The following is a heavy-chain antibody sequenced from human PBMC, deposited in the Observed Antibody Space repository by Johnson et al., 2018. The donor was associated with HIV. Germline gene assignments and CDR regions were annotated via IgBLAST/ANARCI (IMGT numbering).Heavy chain of an antibody. CDR2: INWNGGST. CDR3: ARARYGDLLNLDAFDI. V-gene: IGHV3-20*04. CDR1: GFTFDDYG. J-gene: IGHJ3*02. Sequence: VQLVESGGGVLRPGASLRLSCAASGFTFDDYGMSWVRQAPGKGLEWVSGINWNGGSTGYADSVKGRFTISSDNAKNSLYLQMNSLRAADTALYYCARARYGDLLNLDAFDIWGQGTMVTVSS. D-gene: IGHD4-17*01.